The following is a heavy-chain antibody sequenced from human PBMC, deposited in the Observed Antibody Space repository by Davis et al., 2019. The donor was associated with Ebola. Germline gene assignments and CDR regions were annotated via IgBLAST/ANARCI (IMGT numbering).Heavy chain of an antibody. D-gene: IGHD5-12*01. CDR3: ARLPITLRYYGMDV. CDR2: ISAYNGNT. J-gene: IGHJ6*02. Sequence: ASVKVSCKASGYTFTSYGISWVRQAPGQGLEWMGWISAYNGNTNYAQKFQGRVTITADKSTSTAYMELSSLRSEDTAVYYCARLPITLRYYGMDVWGQGTTVTVSS. V-gene: IGHV1-18*01. CDR1: GYTFTSYG.